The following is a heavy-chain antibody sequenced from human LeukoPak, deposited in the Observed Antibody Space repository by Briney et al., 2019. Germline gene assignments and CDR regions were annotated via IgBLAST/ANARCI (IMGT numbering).Heavy chain of an antibody. CDR2: IKPNNGGT. Sequence: ASVKVSCKASGYIFSDYYVHWVRQAPGQGLEWMAWIKPNNGGTTFAQKFQGRVTLTRDTSISTAYMQLSGLGSEDTAMYYCAREAGGVSDYWGQGTLVTVSS. CDR1: GYIFSDYY. V-gene: IGHV1-2*02. J-gene: IGHJ4*02. CDR3: AREAGGVSDY. D-gene: IGHD2-8*02.